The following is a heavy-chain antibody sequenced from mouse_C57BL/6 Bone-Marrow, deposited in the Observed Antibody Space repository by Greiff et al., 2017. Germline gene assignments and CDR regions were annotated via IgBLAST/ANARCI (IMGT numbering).Heavy chain of an antibody. CDR2: IYPRSGNT. CDR3: ARRDSYFTTVVPYAMDY. J-gene: IGHJ4*01. D-gene: IGHD1-1*01. CDR1: GYTFTSYG. Sequence: QVQLQQSGAELARPGASVKLSCKASGYTFTSYGISWVKQRTGQGLEWIGEIYPRSGNTYYNEKFKGKATLTADKSSSTAYMELRSLTSEDSAVYFCARRDSYFTTVVPYAMDYWGQGTSVTVSS. V-gene: IGHV1-81*01.